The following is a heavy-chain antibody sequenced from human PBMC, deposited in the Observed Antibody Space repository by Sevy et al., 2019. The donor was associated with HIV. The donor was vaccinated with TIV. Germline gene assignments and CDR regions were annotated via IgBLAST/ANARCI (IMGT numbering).Heavy chain of an antibody. V-gene: IGHV3-30-3*01. Sequence: GGSLRLSCAASGLTFISHPMHGARQAPGKGLEWWAVISSAGSNKYYADSVKGRFTISRDNPKNTLYLQMNSLRPEDTAVYYCTRDAGYSIAWSPSDYWGQGTLVTVSS. CDR2: ISSAGSNK. CDR3: TRDAGYSIAWSPSDY. CDR1: GLTFISHP. J-gene: IGHJ4*02. D-gene: IGHD6-19*01.